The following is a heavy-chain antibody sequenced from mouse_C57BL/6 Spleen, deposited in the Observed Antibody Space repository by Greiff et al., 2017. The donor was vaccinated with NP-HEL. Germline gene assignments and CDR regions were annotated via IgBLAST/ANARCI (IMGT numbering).Heavy chain of an antibody. D-gene: IGHD2-2*01. V-gene: IGHV1-85*01. Sequence: VQLQQSGPELVKPGASVKLSCKASGYTFTSYDINWVKQRPGQGLEWIGWIYPRDGSTKYNEKFKGKATLTVDTSSSTAYMELHSLTSEDSAVYFCARISPYGYDGAWFAYWGQGTLVTVSA. CDR2: IYPRDGST. CDR3: ARISPYGYDGAWFAY. CDR1: GYTFTSYD. J-gene: IGHJ3*01.